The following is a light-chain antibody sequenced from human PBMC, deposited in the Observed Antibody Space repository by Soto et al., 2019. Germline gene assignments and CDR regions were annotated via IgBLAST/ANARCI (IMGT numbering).Light chain of an antibody. CDR1: SSDVGSYNL. J-gene: IGLJ1*01. CDR2: EVS. Sequence: QSVLTQPASVSGSPGQSITISCTGTSSDVGSYNLVSWYQQHPGKAPKLMIYEVSKRPSGVSNRFSGSKSGNTASLTISGLQAEDEADYYCCSYAGSSTYVFGTGTKRTFL. CDR3: CSYAGSSTYV. V-gene: IGLV2-23*02.